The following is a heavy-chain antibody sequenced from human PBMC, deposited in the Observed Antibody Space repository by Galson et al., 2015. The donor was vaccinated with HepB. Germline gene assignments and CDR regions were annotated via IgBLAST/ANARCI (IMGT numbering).Heavy chain of an antibody. CDR2: ISSSSTI. J-gene: IGHJ5*02. V-gene: IGHV3-48*01. CDR1: GFTFSSYS. D-gene: IGHD6-19*01. Sequence: SLRLSCAASGFTFSSYSMNWVRQAPGKGLEWVSYISSSSTIYYADSVKGRFTISRDNAKNSLYLQMNSLRAEDTAVYYCARSIAVAGTEWFDPWGQGTLVTVSS. CDR3: ARSIAVAGTEWFDP.